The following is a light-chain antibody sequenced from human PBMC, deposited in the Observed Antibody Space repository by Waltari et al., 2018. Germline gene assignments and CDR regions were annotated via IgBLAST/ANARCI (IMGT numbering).Light chain of an antibody. V-gene: IGLV7-43*01. Sequence: QTVVTQEHSLTVSSGGKVPPTCTPTTWAVISNYYPTWFQQKPGQAPTSLIYDTNKRHCWTPARFSGSLLGGKAALTLSRALPEDEADYYCALYYGNARWVFGGGTKLTVL. CDR1: TWAVISNYY. J-gene: IGLJ3*02. CDR2: DTN. CDR3: ALYYGNARWV.